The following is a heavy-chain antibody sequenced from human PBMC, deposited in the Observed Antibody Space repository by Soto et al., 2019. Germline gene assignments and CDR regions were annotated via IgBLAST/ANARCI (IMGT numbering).Heavy chain of an antibody. CDR2: IYYSGST. CDR3: ARSVNRGNSYGYGH. CDR1: GGSISSYY. Sequence: SETLSLTCTVSGGSISSYYWSWIRQPPGKGLEWIGYIYYSGSTNYNPSLKSRVTISVDTSKNQFSLKLSSVTAADTAVYYCARSVNRGNSYGYGHWGQGTLVTVSS. D-gene: IGHD5-18*01. V-gene: IGHV4-59*01. J-gene: IGHJ4*02.